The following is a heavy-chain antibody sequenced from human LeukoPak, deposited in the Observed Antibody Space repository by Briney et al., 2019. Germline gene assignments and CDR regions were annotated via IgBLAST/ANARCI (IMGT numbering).Heavy chain of an antibody. J-gene: IGHJ4*02. CDR3: ARLNSGDDY. Sequence: SGGSLRLSCAASGFTVSSNYINWVRQAPGKGLEWVSLIYGSTSANYADSVKGRFTISRNNSMNTVFFPNNNLRPEDTAVVYCARLNSGDDYWGQGTLATVSA. D-gene: IGHD3-10*01. V-gene: IGHV3-66*01. CDR2: IYGSTSA. CDR1: GFTVSSNY.